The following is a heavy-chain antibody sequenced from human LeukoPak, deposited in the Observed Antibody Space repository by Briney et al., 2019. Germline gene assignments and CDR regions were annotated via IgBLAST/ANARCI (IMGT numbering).Heavy chain of an antibody. D-gene: IGHD1-26*01. Sequence: GGSLRLSCAAPGFTFRGYAMSWARQAPGKGLEGVSTFSESGGSTHYADSVKGRFTISRDNSKNSLYLQMNSLRAEDTAVYYCAKGAKIDGELLDYWGQGTLVTVSS. J-gene: IGHJ4*02. V-gene: IGHV3-23*01. CDR1: GFTFRGYA. CDR2: FSESGGST. CDR3: AKGAKIDGELLDY.